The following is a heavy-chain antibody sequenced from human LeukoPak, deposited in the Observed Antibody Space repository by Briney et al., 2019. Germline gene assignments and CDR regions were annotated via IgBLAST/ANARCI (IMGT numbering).Heavy chain of an antibody. J-gene: IGHJ4*02. CDR3: ARGYSSSWYPAHFDY. V-gene: IGHV1-69*13. Sequence: GASVKVSCKASGGTFSSYAISWVRQAPGQGLEWMGGIIPIFGTANYAQKLQGRVTITADESTSTAYMELSSLRSEDTAVYYCARGYSSSWYPAHFDYWGQGTLVTVSS. D-gene: IGHD6-13*01. CDR1: GGTFSSYA. CDR2: IIPIFGTA.